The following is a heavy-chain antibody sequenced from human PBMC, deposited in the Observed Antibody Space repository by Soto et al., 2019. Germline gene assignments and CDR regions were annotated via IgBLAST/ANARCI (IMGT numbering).Heavy chain of an antibody. D-gene: IGHD5-12*01. J-gene: IGHJ4*02. CDR1: GGYLSSGDCY. V-gene: IGHV4-30-4*01. Sequence: SETLSLTCTVSGGYLSSGDCYWIWSRQPPGKGLEWIGYIYYSGSTYYNPSLKSRVTISVDTSKNQFSLKLSSVTAADTAVYYCARGLRLFNYFDYWGQGTLVTVSS. CDR3: ARGLRLFNYFDY. CDR2: IYYSGST.